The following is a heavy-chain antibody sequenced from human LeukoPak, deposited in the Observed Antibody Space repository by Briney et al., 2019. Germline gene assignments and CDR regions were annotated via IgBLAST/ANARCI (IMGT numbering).Heavy chain of an antibody. CDR3: AKAGPYYDSSVRWFDP. CDR2: ISGSCGST. CDR1: GFTFSSYA. Sequence: GGSLRLSCAASGFTFSSYAMSWVRQAPGKGLEWVSAISGSCGSTYYADSVKGRFTISRDNSKNTLYLQMNSLRAEDTAVYYCAKAGPYYDSSVRWFDPWGQGTLVTVSS. J-gene: IGHJ5*02. D-gene: IGHD3-22*01. V-gene: IGHV3-23*01.